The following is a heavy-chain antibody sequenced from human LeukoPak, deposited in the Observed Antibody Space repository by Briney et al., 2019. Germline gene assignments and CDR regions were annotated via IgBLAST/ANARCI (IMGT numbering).Heavy chain of an antibody. J-gene: IGHJ4*02. CDR1: GFTFSSYA. V-gene: IGHV3-30-3*01. Sequence: PGGSLRLSCAASGFTFSSYAMHWVRQAPGKGLEWVAVISYDGSNKYYADSVKGRFTISRDNSKNTLYLQMDSLRAEDTAVYYCARVGSSWELLGYFGYWGQGTLVTVSS. D-gene: IGHD1-26*01. CDR3: ARVGSSWELLGYFGY. CDR2: ISYDGSNK.